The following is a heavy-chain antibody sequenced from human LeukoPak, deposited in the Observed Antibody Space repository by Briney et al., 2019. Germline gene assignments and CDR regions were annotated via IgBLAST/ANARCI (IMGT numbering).Heavy chain of an antibody. D-gene: IGHD2-21*02. CDR2: LNPNSGGT. CDR1: RYTFTGYY. Sequence: ASVKVSCKASRYTFTGYYMHWVRQAPGQGLEWMAWLNPNSGGTNSAQKFQGRVTMTRDTSISTAYMELSSLRSEDTAVYYCARGIGDRFRLQHVIDYWGQGTLVTVSS. CDR3: ARGIGDRFRLQHVIDY. J-gene: IGHJ4*02. V-gene: IGHV1-2*02.